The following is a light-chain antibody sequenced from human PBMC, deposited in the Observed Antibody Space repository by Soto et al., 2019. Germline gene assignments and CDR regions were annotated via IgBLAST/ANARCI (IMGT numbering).Light chain of an antibody. J-gene: IGKJ5*01. CDR1: QGISSW. CDR2: AAS. CDR3: QQANSFPIT. V-gene: IGKV1-12*01. Sequence: DIQMTHSPSSVSASVGDRVTVTCRASQGISSWLAWYQKKPGKAPKLLIYAASSLQSGVPSRFSGSGSGADFTLTISSLQPEDCAIYFCQQANSFPITFGQGTRLENK.